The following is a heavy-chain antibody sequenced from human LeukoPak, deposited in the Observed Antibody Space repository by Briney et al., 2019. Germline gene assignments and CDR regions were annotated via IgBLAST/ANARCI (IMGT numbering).Heavy chain of an antibody. CDR2: ISYDGSNK. V-gene: IGHV3-30*04. Sequence: PGRSQRLSCAASGFTFSSYAMHWLRQAPGEGLEWVAVISYDGSNKYYADSVKGRFTISRDNSKNTLYLQMNSLRAEDTAVYYCARDYNDILTGYFFVVGYFDYWGQGTLVTVSS. CDR1: GFTFSSYA. J-gene: IGHJ4*02. D-gene: IGHD3-9*01. CDR3: ARDYNDILTGYFFVVGYFDY.